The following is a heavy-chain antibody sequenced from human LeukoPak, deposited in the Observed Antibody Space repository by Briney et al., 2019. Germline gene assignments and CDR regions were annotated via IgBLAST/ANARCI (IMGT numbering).Heavy chain of an antibody. CDR3: ARDFASGYDYAY. CDR1: GGAINTYY. CDR2: IFYTGNT. J-gene: IGHJ4*02. D-gene: IGHD5-12*01. V-gene: IGHV4-59*01. Sequence: PSETLSLTCTVSGGAINTYYWSWIRQPPGKGLEWIGYIFYTGNTNYIPSLKSRVTISVDTSKNQFSLKLSSVTAADTAVYYCARDFASGYDYAYWGQGTLVTVSS.